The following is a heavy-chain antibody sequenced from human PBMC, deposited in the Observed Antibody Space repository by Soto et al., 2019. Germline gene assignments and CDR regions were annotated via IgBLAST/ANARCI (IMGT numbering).Heavy chain of an antibody. CDR1: GGSISSYY. CDR2: IYYSGST. V-gene: IGHV4-59*01. CDR3: AREYTSGYYPGF. Sequence: PSETLSLTCTVSGGSISSYYWSWIRQPPGKGLEWIGYIYYSGSTYYADSVKGRFTISRDNSKNTLYLQMNSLGPEDTAVYYCAREYTSGYYPGFWGQGTLVTVSS. J-gene: IGHJ4*01. D-gene: IGHD3-22*01.